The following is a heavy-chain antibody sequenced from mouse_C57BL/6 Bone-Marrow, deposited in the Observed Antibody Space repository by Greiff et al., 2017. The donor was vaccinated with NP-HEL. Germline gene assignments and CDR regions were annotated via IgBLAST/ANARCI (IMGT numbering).Heavy chain of an antibody. CDR1: GYSFTGYF. V-gene: IGHV1-20*01. D-gene: IGHD2-3*01. Sequence: VQLQQSGPELVKPGDSVKISCKASGYSFTGYFMNWVMQSHGKSLEWIGRINPYNGDTFYNQKFKGKATLTVDKSSSTAHMELQSLTSEDSAVYDCARGDDGYPAWFAYWGQGTLVTVSA. CDR2: INPYNGDT. CDR3: ARGDDGYPAWFAY. J-gene: IGHJ3*01.